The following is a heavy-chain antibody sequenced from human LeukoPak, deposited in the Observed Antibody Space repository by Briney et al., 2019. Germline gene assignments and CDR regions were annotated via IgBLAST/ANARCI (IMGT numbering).Heavy chain of an antibody. J-gene: IGHJ3*02. CDR1: GFTFSSFA. CDR2: ISYDGSNK. V-gene: IGHV3-30*03. D-gene: IGHD3-22*01. Sequence: GRSLRLSCAASGFTFSSFAMHWVRQAPGKGLEWVAVISYDGSNKYYADSVKGRFTISRDNSKNTLYLQMNSLRAEDTAVYYCARGYYDSSPHAFDIWGQGTMVTVSS. CDR3: ARGYYDSSPHAFDI.